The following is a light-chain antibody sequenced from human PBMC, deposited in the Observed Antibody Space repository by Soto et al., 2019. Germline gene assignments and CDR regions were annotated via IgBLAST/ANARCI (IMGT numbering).Light chain of an antibody. CDR1: QSVSSY. CDR3: QQSYSTPPT. J-gene: IGKJ1*01. CDR2: DAS. V-gene: IGKV3-11*01. Sequence: EIVLTQSPATLSLSPGERATLSCRASQSVSSYLAWYQQKPGQVPRLLIYDASNRATGIPARFSGSGSGTDFTLTISSLEPEDFATYYCQQSYSTPPTFGQGTKVEIK.